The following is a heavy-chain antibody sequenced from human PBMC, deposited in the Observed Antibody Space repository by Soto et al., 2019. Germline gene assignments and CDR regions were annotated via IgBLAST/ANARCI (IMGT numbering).Heavy chain of an antibody. CDR2: ISAYNGNT. Sequence: ASVKVSCKASGYTFTSYGISWVRQAPGQGLEWMGWISAYNGNTNYAQKLQGRVTMTTDTSTSTAYMELRSLRSDDTAVYYCARGNRSSNSCYDYYGLAVWGPGTRVTVSS. J-gene: IGHJ6*02. V-gene: IGHV1-18*04. D-gene: IGHD2-2*01. CDR3: ARGNRSSNSCYDYYGLAV. CDR1: GYTFTSYG.